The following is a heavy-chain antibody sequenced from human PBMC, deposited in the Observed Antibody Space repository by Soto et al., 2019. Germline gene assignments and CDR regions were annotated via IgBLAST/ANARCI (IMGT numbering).Heavy chain of an antibody. Sequence: PSESMSLTCTVSSGSINSYFWSCIRQSPGKGLEWIGHIYYSGSTSCSPSLKSRVSISVDTAKNQFSLEVHSVTAADTAVYYCARAGTNMVQFDYWGQGTLVTVSS. J-gene: IGHJ4*02. CDR2: IYYSGST. CDR1: SGSINSYF. D-gene: IGHD3-10*01. V-gene: IGHV4-59*01. CDR3: ARAGTNMVQFDY.